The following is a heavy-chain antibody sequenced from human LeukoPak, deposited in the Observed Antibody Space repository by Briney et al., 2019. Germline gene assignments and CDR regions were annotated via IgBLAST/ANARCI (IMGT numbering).Heavy chain of an antibody. D-gene: IGHD3-10*01. V-gene: IGHV6-1*01. CDR1: GDSVSSNSAA. CDR3: ARARGMGLWFGELGYYFDY. CDR2: TYYRSKWYN. J-gene: IGHJ4*02. Sequence: SQTLSLTCAISGDSVSSNSAAWNWIRQSPSRGLEWLGRTYYRSKWYNDYAVSVKSRITISPDTSKNQFSLQLNSVTPEDTAVYYCARARGMGLWFGELGYYFDYWGQGTLVTVSS.